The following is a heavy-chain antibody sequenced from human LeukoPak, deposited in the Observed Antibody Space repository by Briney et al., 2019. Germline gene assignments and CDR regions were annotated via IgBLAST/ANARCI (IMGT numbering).Heavy chain of an antibody. V-gene: IGHV3-21*01. Sequence: GGSLRLSCEAPGFTFSSYTMKWVRQAPGKGLEWVSSISGSSSYIYYADSVQGRFTISRDNAKNSLYLQMNSLRVEDTAVYYCARGGGYCGGDCYGIDYWGQGTLVTVSS. J-gene: IGHJ4*02. CDR1: GFTFSSYT. D-gene: IGHD2-21*01. CDR3: ARGGGYCGGDCYGIDY. CDR2: ISGSSSYI.